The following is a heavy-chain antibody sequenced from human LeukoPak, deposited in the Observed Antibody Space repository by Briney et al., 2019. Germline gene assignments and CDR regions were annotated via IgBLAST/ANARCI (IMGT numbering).Heavy chain of an antibody. CDR1: GYTFTSYG. CDR2: ISAYNGNT. V-gene: IGHV1-18*01. CDR3: ARGSSFDFWSGYYKN. D-gene: IGHD3-3*01. Sequence: ASVKVSCKASGYTFTSYGISWVRQAPGQGLEWMGWISAYNGNTNYAQKLQGRVTMTTDTSTSTAYMELRSLRSDDTAVYYCARGSSFDFWSGYYKNWGQGTLVTVSS. J-gene: IGHJ4*02.